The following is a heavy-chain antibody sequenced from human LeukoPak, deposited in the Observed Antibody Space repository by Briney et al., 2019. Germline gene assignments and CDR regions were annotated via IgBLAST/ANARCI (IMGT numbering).Heavy chain of an antibody. CDR2: INHSGST. D-gene: IGHD3-9*01. Sequence: PSETLSLTCAVYGGSYSGYYWSWIRQPPGKGLEWIGEINHSGSTNYNPSLKSRVTISVDTSKNQLSLKLSSVTAADTAVYYCSVYYDILTGYHVSDYWGQGTLVTVSS. V-gene: IGHV4-34*01. CDR3: SVYYDILTGYHVSDY. CDR1: GGSYSGYY. J-gene: IGHJ4*02.